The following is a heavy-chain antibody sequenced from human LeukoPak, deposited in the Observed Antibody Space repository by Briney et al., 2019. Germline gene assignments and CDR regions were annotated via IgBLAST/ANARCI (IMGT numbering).Heavy chain of an antibody. CDR1: GGSISSNNYY. D-gene: IGHD6-19*01. J-gene: IGHJ4*02. V-gene: IGHV4-39*07. CDR3: ARDLYSSGWGYFDY. CDR2: IYHSGST. Sequence: SETLSLTCTVSGGSISSNNYYWGWIRQPPGKGLEWIGSIYHSGSTYYNPSLKSRVTISLDTSENQFSLKLSSVTAADTAVYYCARDLYSSGWGYFDYWGQGTLVTVSS.